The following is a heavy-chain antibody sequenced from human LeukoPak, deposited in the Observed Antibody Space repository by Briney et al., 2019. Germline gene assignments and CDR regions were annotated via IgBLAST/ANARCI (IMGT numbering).Heavy chain of an antibody. J-gene: IGHJ3*02. CDR3: VRVYSSSSGKNAFDI. D-gene: IGHD6-6*01. Sequence: PGGSLRLSCAASGFTFSSYAMSWVRQAPGKGLEWVSAISGSGGSTYYAGSVKGRFTISRDNSKNTLYLQMNSLRAEDTAVYYCVRVYSSSSGKNAFDIWGQGTMVTVSS. V-gene: IGHV3-23*01. CDR1: GFTFSSYA. CDR2: ISGSGGST.